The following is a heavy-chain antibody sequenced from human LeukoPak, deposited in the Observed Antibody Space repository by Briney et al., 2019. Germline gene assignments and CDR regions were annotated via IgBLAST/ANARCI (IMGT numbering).Heavy chain of an antibody. J-gene: IGHJ3*02. CDR1: GYTFTGYY. V-gene: IGHV1-2*02. CDR3: ARFRSHGDDGFDI. D-gene: IGHD3-10*01. CDR2: IYPNSGGT. Sequence: ASVKVSCKASGYTFTGYYIHWVRQAPGQGLEWMGWIYPNSGGTNYAQKIQGRVTMTRDTSISTAYMELSGLRSDDTAMYYCARFRSHGDDGFDIWGQGTMVTASS.